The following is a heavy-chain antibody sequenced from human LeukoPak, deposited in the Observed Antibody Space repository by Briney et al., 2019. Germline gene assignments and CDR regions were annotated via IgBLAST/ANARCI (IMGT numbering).Heavy chain of an antibody. CDR1: GGSISSYS. CDR2: FSVSGST. Sequence: SETLSLTCTVSGGSISSYSWSWIRQPAGKALEWIGRFSVSGSTSYNPSLNSRLTMSTDTSENQFSLKLSSVTAADTAVYYCARNAGTGLMEIYYFDHWGQGTLVTVSS. V-gene: IGHV4-4*07. CDR3: ARNAGTGLMEIYYFDH. D-gene: IGHD1-7*01. J-gene: IGHJ4*02.